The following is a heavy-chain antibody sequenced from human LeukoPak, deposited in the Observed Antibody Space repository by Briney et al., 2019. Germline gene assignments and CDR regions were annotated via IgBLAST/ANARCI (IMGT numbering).Heavy chain of an antibody. Sequence: GGSLRLSCAASGFTFSSYSMNWVRQVPGKGLEWVSSISSSSSYIYYADSVKGRFTISRDNAKNSLYLQMNSLRAEDTAVYYCASEDTAMVTVNFDYWGQGTLVTVSS. CDR3: ASEDTAMVTVNFDY. CDR1: GFTFSSYS. CDR2: ISSSSSYI. J-gene: IGHJ4*02. D-gene: IGHD5-18*01. V-gene: IGHV3-21*01.